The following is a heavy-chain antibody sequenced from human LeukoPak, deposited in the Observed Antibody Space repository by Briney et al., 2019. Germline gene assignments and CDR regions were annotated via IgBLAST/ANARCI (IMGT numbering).Heavy chain of an antibody. CDR2: IYYSGST. D-gene: IGHD4-17*01. J-gene: IGHJ4*02. V-gene: IGHV4-59*08. CDR3: ARHPTVTTAFRFFDY. CDR1: GGSISSYY. Sequence: SETLSLTCTVSGGSISSYYWSWIRQPPGKGLEWIGYIYYSGSTNYNPSLKSRVTISVDTSKNQFSLKLSSVTAADTAVYYCARHPTVTTAFRFFDYWGQGTLATVSS.